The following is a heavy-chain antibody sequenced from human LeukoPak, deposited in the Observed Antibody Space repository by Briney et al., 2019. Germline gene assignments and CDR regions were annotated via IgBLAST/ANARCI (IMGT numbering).Heavy chain of an antibody. Sequence: GESLKISCKGSGYTFSSYWIGWVRQMPGKGLEWMGIIYPGDSDTRYSPSLQGQVAVSVDTSIGTAYLQWSSLKASDTAIYYCARQNDFRLDYWGQGTLVTVSS. V-gene: IGHV5-51*01. CDR2: IYPGDSDT. CDR1: GYTFSSYW. CDR3: ARQNDFRLDY. D-gene: IGHD3-3*01. J-gene: IGHJ4*02.